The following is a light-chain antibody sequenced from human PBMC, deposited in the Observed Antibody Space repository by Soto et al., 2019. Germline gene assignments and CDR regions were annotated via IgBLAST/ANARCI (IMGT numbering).Light chain of an antibody. CDR3: QQYNKWPRT. CDR1: QSVGSK. Sequence: EIVMTQSPGALSVSLGERATLSCRASQSVGSKLAWYQQKPGQPPRLLIHGASTRATGVPARFSGSGSGTEFTLAIRSLQSEDFAVYYCQQYNKWPRTFGQGTKVDIK. J-gene: IGKJ1*01. CDR2: GAS. V-gene: IGKV3-15*01.